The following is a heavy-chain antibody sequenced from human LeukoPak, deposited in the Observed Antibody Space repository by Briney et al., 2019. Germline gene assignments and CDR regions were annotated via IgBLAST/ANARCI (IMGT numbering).Heavy chain of an antibody. J-gene: IGHJ4*02. Sequence: GESLRLSCAASGFTFSAYWMTWVRQAPGKGLAWVANIIEGGDLKYYVDSVKGRLTISRDNTKNSLYLQMTSLRADDTAVYYCARVGKNGWDFDHWGQGTLVTVSS. CDR3: ARVGKNGWDFDH. V-gene: IGHV3-7*01. D-gene: IGHD6-19*01. CDR2: IIEGGDLK. CDR1: GFTFSAYW.